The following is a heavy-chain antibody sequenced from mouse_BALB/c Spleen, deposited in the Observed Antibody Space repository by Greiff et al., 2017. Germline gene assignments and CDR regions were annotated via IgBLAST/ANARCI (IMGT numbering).Heavy chain of an antibody. Sequence: EVKLQESGAELVRSGASVKLSCTASGFNIKDYYMHWVKQRPEQGLEWIGWIDPENGDTEYAPKFQGKATMTADTSSNTAYLQLSSLTSEDTAVYYCNADRTGMDYWGQGTSVTVSS. D-gene: IGHD3-2*01. CDR2: IDPENGDT. CDR3: NADRTGMDY. J-gene: IGHJ4*01. V-gene: IGHV14-4*02. CDR1: GFNIKDYY.